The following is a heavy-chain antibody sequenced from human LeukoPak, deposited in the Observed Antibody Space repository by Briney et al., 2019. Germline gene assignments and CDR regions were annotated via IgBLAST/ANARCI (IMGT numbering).Heavy chain of an antibody. CDR2: IYYSGST. Sequence: SQTLSLTCTVSGGSISSGGYYWSWIRQHPGKGLEWIGYIYYSGSTYYNPSLKSRVTISVDTSKNQFSLKPSSVTAADTAVYYCAREIMVRGVIRSTYYYFDYWGQGTLVTVSS. V-gene: IGHV4-31*03. CDR1: GGSISSGGYY. J-gene: IGHJ4*02. CDR3: AREIMVRGVIRSTYYYFDY. D-gene: IGHD3-10*01.